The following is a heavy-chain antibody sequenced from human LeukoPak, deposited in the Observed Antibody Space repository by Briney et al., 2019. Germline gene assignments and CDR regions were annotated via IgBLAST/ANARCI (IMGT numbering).Heavy chain of an antibody. V-gene: IGHV3-30*04. CDR2: ISYDGSNK. J-gene: IGHJ4*02. CDR3: ARDPIVPAAHFDH. Sequence: GGSPRLSCAASGFTFSSYAMHWVRQAPGKGLEWVAVISYDGSNKYYADSVKGRFTISRDNSKNTLYLQMNSLRAEDTAVYYCARDPIVPAAHFDHWGQGTLVTVSS. D-gene: IGHD2-2*01. CDR1: GFTFSSYA.